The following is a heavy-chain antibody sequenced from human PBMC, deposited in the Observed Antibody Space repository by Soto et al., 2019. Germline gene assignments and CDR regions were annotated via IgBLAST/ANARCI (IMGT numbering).Heavy chain of an antibody. V-gene: IGHV3-30-3*01. CDR1: GFTFSSYA. Sequence: QVQLVESGGGVVQPGRSLRLSCAASGFTFSSYAIHWVRQAPGKGLEWVALISYDGSNKYYADSVKGRFTISRDNSKHTLYLQMNSLRAEDTAVYYCARHKRDLRFLEWSYYFDYWGQGTLVTVSS. J-gene: IGHJ4*02. CDR2: ISYDGSNK. D-gene: IGHD3-3*01. CDR3: ARHKRDLRFLEWSYYFDY.